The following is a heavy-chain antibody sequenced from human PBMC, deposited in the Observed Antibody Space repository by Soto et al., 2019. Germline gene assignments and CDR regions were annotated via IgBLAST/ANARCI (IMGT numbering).Heavy chain of an antibody. J-gene: IGHJ6*02. CDR2: IYHSGST. V-gene: IGHV4-4*02. CDR1: GGSISSSNW. Sequence: SETLSLTCAVSGGSISSSNWWSWVRQPPGKGLEWIGEIYHSGSTNYNPSLKSRVTISVDKSKNQFSLKLSSVTAADTAVYYCARVTGYYYYYGMDVWGQGTTVTVSS. CDR3: ARVTGYYYYYGMDV.